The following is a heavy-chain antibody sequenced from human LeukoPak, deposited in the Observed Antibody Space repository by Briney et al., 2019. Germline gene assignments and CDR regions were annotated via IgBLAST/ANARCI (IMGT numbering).Heavy chain of an antibody. V-gene: IGHV1-18*04. J-gene: IGHJ4*02. Sequence: AASVKVSCKASGYTFTDYYMHWVRQAPGQGLEWMGWINTYNGNTNYAQKVQGRVTMTTDTSTSTAYMELRSLRSDDTAVYYCARDPHEFSTGWSQFDYWGQGTLVTVSS. CDR2: INTYNGNT. CDR3: ARDPHEFSTGWSQFDY. CDR1: GYTFTDYY. D-gene: IGHD6-19*01.